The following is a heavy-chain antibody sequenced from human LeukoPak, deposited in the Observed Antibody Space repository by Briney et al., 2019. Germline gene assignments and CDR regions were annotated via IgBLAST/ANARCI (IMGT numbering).Heavy chain of an antibody. Sequence: PSETLSLTCTVSGGSISSYYWSWIRQPAGKGLEWIGRIYTSGSTNYNPSLKSRVTMSVDTSKNQFSLKLSSVTAADTAVYYCARVSNPTIYSYGYSANWFDPWGQGTLVTVSS. CDR3: ARVSNPTIYSYGYSANWFDP. D-gene: IGHD5-18*01. CDR1: GGSISSYY. V-gene: IGHV4-4*07. CDR2: IYTSGST. J-gene: IGHJ5*02.